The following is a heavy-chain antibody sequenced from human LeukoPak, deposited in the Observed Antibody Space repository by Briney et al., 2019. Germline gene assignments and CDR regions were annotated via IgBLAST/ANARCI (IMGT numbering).Heavy chain of an antibody. CDR1: GGSISSSSYY. J-gene: IGHJ4*02. V-gene: IGHV4-39*07. CDR3: ARTNSGYDWSSDY. D-gene: IGHD5-12*01. Sequence: SETLSLTCPVSGGSISSSSYYWGWIRQPPGKGLEWIGSIYYSGSTYYNPSLKSRVTISVDTSKNQFSLKLSSVTAADTAVYYCARTNSGYDWSSDYWGQGTLVTVSS. CDR2: IYYSGST.